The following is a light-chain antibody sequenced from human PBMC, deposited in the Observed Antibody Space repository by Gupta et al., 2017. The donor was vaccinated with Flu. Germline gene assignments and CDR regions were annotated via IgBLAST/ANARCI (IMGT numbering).Light chain of an antibody. CDR2: EVN. CDR3: SSYTSSKTWV. Sequence: TGSDVGGYNYVSWYQQHPGKAPKLMIYEVNNRPSQVSNRFSGSKSGNTASLSISGLRTEDEADYYCSSYTSSKTWVFGGGTKVTVL. V-gene: IGLV2-14*01. J-gene: IGLJ3*02. CDR1: GSDVGGYNY.